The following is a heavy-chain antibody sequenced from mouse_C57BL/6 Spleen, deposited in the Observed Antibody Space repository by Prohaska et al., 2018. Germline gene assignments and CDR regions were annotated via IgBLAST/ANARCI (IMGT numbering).Heavy chain of an antibody. D-gene: IGHD2-4*01. V-gene: IGHV1-69*01. J-gene: IGHJ2*01. CDR1: GYTFTSYW. Sequence: QVQLQQPGAELVMPGASVKLSCKASGYTFTSYWMQWVKQRPGQGLEWIEEIDPSDSYTNYNQKFKGKATVTVDKSSSTAYMQLSSLTSEDSAVYYCARGDYDGYYFDYWGQGTTLTVSS. CDR3: ARGDYDGYYFDY. CDR2: IDPSDSYT.